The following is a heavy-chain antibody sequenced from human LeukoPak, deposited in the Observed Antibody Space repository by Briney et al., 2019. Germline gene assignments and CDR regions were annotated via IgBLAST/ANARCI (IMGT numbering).Heavy chain of an antibody. CDR3: AKVKWKLIGYFDY. CDR2: ISYDGSNK. V-gene: IGHV3-30*18. Sequence: PGRSLRLSCAASGFTFSSYGMHWVRQAPGKGLEWVAVISYDGSNKYYADSVKGRFTISRDNSKNTLYLQMNSLRAEDTAVYYCAKVKWKLIGYFDYWGQGTLVTVSS. J-gene: IGHJ4*02. CDR1: GFTFSSYG. D-gene: IGHD1-20*01.